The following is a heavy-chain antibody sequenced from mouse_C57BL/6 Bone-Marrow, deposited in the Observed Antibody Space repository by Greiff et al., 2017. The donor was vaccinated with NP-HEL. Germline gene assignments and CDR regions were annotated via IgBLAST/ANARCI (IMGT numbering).Heavy chain of an antibody. V-gene: IGHV5-6*02. CDR1: GFTFSSYG. CDR3: ARRESTAY. J-gene: IGHJ3*01. CDR2: ISSGGSYT. Sequence: EVKVVESGGDLVKPGGSLKLSCAASGFTFSSYGMSWVRQTPDKRLEWVATISSGGSYTYYPDSVKGRFTISRDNAKNTLYLQMSSLKSEDTAMYYCARRESTAYWGQGTLVTVSA.